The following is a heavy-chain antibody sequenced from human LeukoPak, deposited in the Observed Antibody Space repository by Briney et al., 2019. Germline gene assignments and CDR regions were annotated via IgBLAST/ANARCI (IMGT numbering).Heavy chain of an antibody. CDR1: GGSISSGDYY. CDR2: IYYSGST. V-gene: IGHV4-30-4*01. D-gene: IGHD1-26*01. Sequence: SETLSLTCTVSGGSISSGDYYWSWIRQPPGKGLEWIGYIYYSGSTYYNPSLKSRVTISVDTSKNQFSLKLSSVTAADTAVYYCAREIVGAKDFDCWGQGTLVTVSS. CDR3: AREIVGAKDFDC. J-gene: IGHJ4*02.